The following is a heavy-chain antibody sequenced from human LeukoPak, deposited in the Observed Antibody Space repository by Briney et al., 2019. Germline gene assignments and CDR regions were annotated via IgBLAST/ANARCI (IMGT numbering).Heavy chain of an antibody. Sequence: ASVKVSCKTSGYSFTDYYMHWVRQAPGQGLEWMGWINPNSGGTSSAQKFQGRVTMTRDTSITTVYMEVSWLTSDDTAIYYCARADRLDGSPYLIGPWGQGTLVTVSS. CDR2: INPNSGGT. CDR3: ARADRLDGSPYLIGP. J-gene: IGHJ5*02. D-gene: IGHD1-26*01. V-gene: IGHV1-2*02. CDR1: GYSFTDYY.